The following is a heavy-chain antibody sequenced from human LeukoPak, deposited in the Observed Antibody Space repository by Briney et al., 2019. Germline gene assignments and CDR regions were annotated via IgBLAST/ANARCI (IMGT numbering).Heavy chain of an antibody. D-gene: IGHD3-22*01. J-gene: IGHJ5*02. V-gene: IGHV4-59*08. CDR1: GGSLTSYY. CDR3: TRLGKNYYDTSSFYVS. Sequence: SETLSLTCTVSGGSLTSYYWSWIRQPPGKGLEWIGYIYYSGNTNYNPSLKSRVTISIDTSKNQFSLNLSSVTASDTAVYYCTRLGKNYYDTSSFYVSWGQGTLVTVSS. CDR2: IYYSGNT.